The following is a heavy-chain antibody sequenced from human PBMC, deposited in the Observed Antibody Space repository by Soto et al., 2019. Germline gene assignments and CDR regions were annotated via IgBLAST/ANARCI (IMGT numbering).Heavy chain of an antibody. CDR3: ARVGPAHYYDSSGYYSPLDY. CDR2: IIPMFGTA. D-gene: IGHD3-22*01. J-gene: IGHJ4*02. Sequence: QVQLVQSGAEVKKPGSSVKVSCKASGDTFSSYAINWVRQAPGQGLEWMGGIIPMFGTANYAQKFKGRVTSPAGESTSTVYMELSSLRYEDTAVYYCARVGPAHYYDSSGYYSPLDYWGQGTLVTVSS. CDR1: GDTFSSYA. V-gene: IGHV1-69*01.